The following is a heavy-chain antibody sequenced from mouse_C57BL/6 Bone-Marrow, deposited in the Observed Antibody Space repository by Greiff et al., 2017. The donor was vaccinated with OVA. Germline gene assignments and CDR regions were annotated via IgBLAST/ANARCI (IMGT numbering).Heavy chain of an antibody. J-gene: IGHJ3*01. CDR3: ARTHYYSNYLPFLAY. CDR1: GYTFTDYY. V-gene: IGHV1-26*01. D-gene: IGHD2-5*01. Sequence: VQLQQSGPELVKPGASVKISCKASGYTFTDYYMNWVKQSHGKSLEWIGDINPNNGGTSYNQKFKGKATLTVDKSSSTAYMELRSLTSEDSAVYYCARTHYYSNYLPFLAYWGQGTLVTVSA. CDR2: INPNNGGT.